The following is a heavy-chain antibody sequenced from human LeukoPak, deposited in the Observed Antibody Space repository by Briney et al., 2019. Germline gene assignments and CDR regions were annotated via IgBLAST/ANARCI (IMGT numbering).Heavy chain of an antibody. CDR2: INHSGST. Sequence: PGGSLRLSCAASGFIFSTTWMNWVRQPPGKGLEWIGEINHSGSTNYIPSLKSRVTISVDMSKNQFSLKLSSVTAADTAVYYCAGLQCSGGNCYSSPWGQGTLVTVSS. D-gene: IGHD2-15*01. J-gene: IGHJ5*02. V-gene: IGHV4-4*02. CDR1: GFIFSTTW. CDR3: AGLQCSGGNCYSSP.